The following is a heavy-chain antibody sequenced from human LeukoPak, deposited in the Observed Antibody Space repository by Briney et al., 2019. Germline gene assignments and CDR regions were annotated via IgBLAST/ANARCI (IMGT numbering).Heavy chain of an antibody. D-gene: IGHD3-22*01. J-gene: IGHJ4*02. CDR2: IDWDNDK. Sequence: SGPALVKPTQTLTLTCTFSGFSLSTGGMCVSWIRQPPGKALEWLARIDWDNDKYYSTSLKTRLTISKDTSKNQVVLTMTNMDPVDTATYYCARGYYDTSAYIDYWGQGTLVTVSS. CDR1: GFSLSTGGMC. CDR3: ARGYYDTSAYIDY. V-gene: IGHV2-70*11.